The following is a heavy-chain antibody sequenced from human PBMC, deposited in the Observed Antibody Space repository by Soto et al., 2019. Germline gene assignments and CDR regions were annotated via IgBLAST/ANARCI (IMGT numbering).Heavy chain of an antibody. Sequence: PGGSLRLSCAASGFTFSSYAMSWVRQAPGKGLEWVSAISGSGGSTYYADSVKGRFTISRDNSKNTLYLQMNSLRAEDTAVYYCAKAVGYCSSTSCYVGGFDYWGQGTLVTVSS. J-gene: IGHJ4*02. V-gene: IGHV3-23*01. D-gene: IGHD2-2*01. CDR2: ISGSGGST. CDR3: AKAVGYCSSTSCYVGGFDY. CDR1: GFTFSSYA.